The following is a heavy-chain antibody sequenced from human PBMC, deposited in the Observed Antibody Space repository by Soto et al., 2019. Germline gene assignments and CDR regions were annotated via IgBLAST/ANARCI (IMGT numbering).Heavy chain of an antibody. CDR1: GGTFSSYA. Sequence: SVKVSCKASGGTFSSYAISWVRQAPGQGLEWMGGIIPIFGTANYAQKFQGRVTITADKSTSTAYMELSSLRSEDTAVYYCARPQGDDSSGYYEDYYYGMDVWGRGTTVTVYS. D-gene: IGHD3-22*01. V-gene: IGHV1-69*06. J-gene: IGHJ6*02. CDR3: ARPQGDDSSGYYEDYYYGMDV. CDR2: IIPIFGTA.